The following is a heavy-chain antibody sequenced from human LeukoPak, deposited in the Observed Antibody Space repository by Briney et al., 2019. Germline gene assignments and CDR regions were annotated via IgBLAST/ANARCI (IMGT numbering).Heavy chain of an antibody. V-gene: IGHV4-59*01. Sequence: SETLSLTCTVSGGSISSYYWSWTRQPPGKGLEWIGYIYYSGSTNYNPSLKSRVTISVDTSKNQFSLKLSSVTAADTAVYYCAGSIAAAPQGYWGQGTLVTVSS. CDR3: AGSIAAAPQGY. CDR1: GGSISSYY. J-gene: IGHJ4*02. CDR2: IYYSGST. D-gene: IGHD6-13*01.